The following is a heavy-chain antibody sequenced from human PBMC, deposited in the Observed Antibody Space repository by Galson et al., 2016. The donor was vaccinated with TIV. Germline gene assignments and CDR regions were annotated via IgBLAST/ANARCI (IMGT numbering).Heavy chain of an antibody. V-gene: IGHV1-69*05. Sequence: SVKVSCKASGGSLISYAISWVRQAPGQGLEWMGGIIPIFRSAKSAQKFQDRVTITTDESTSTVYMDLSRLTSDDTAVYFCAGGRRLTGSSWRKFTSMDVWGQGTTVIVSS. CDR1: GGSLISYA. J-gene: IGHJ6*02. CDR3: AGGRRLTGSSWRKFTSMDV. CDR2: IIPIFRSA. D-gene: IGHD1-20*01.